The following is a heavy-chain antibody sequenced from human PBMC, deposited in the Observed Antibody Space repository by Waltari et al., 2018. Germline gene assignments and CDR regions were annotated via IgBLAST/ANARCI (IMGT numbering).Heavy chain of an antibody. CDR3: ARGVDFWSGYGVYYYGMDV. V-gene: IGHV3-21*01. CDR2: ISSSSSYI. J-gene: IGHJ6*02. D-gene: IGHD3-3*01. CDR1: GFTFSSYR. Sequence: EVQLVESGGGLVKPGGSLRLSCAASGFTFSSYRLNWVRQDPGKGLEWVSSISSSSSYIYYADSVKGRFTISRDNAKNSLYLQMNSLRAEDTAVYYCARGVDFWSGYGVYYYGMDVWGQGTTVTVSS.